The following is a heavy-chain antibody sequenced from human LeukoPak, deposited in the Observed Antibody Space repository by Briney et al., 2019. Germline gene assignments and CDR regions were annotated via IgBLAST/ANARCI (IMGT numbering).Heavy chain of an antibody. CDR3: ARLGLQLFKAFDI. V-gene: IGHV4-30-2*03. D-gene: IGHD5-18*01. J-gene: IGHJ3*02. CDR1: GGSISSGGYY. Sequence: SQTLSLTCTVSGGSISSGGYYWSWIRQPPGKGLEWIGYIYHSGSTYYNPSLKSRVTISVDTSKNQFSLKLSSVTAADTAVYYCARLGLQLFKAFDIWGQGTMVTVSS. CDR2: IYHSGST.